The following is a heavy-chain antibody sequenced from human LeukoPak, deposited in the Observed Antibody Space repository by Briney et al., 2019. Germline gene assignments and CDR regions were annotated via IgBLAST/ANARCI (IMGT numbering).Heavy chain of an antibody. CDR1: GYTFTSYA. V-gene: IGHV1-3*01. J-gene: IGHJ4*02. D-gene: IGHD3-10*01. Sequence: ASVKVSCKASGYTFTSYAMHWVRQAPGQRLEGMGWINAGNGNTKYSQKFQGRVTITRDTSARTAYMELSSLRSEDTAVYYCARGVRITMVRGVIIRGPFDYWGQGTLVTVSS. CDR3: ARGVRITMVRGVIIRGPFDY. CDR2: INAGNGNT.